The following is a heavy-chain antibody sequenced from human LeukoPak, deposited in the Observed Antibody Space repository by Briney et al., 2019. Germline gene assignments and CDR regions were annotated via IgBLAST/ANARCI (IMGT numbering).Heavy chain of an antibody. V-gene: IGHV4-4*07. CDR2: IYPSGST. Sequence: SETLSLTCTVSGGSISGYYWNWIRQPAGKGLEWIGRIYPSGSTNYNPSLKSRVSILVDRSKRQFSLKLGSVAAAATAMYYCASSAGSFFPFVYWGQGTLVTVSS. CDR3: ASSAGSFFPFVY. J-gene: IGHJ4*02. CDR1: GGSISGYY. D-gene: IGHD6-13*01.